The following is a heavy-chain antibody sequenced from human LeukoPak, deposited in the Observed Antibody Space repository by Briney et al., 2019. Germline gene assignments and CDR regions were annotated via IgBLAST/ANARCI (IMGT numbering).Heavy chain of an antibody. D-gene: IGHD1-26*01. CDR3: VKDRTINGRSSPFDS. CDR2: ISYDGRNQ. J-gene: IGHJ4*02. V-gene: IGHV3-30*18. CDR1: GFSFTTYA. Sequence: GGPLRLSCAASGFSFTTYAMHWVRQAPLKGLEWLAAISYDGRNQNYADSVKGRFTIFRDNSQNTLYLQMNSLRAEDTALYYCVKDRTINGRSSPFDSWGQGTLVTVSS.